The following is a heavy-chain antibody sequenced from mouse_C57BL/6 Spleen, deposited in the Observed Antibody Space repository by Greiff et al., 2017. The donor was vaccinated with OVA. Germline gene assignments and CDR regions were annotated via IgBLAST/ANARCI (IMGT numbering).Heavy chain of an antibody. D-gene: IGHD1-1*01. CDR3: ARESSYYAMDY. V-gene: IGHV1-42*01. J-gene: IGHJ4*01. CDR2: INPSTGGT. CDR1: GYSFTGYY. Sequence: LQESGPELVKPGASVKISCKASGYSFTGYYMNWVKQSPEKSLEWIGEINPSTGGTTYNQKFKAKATLTVDKSSSTAYMQLKSLTSEDSAVYYCARESSYYAMDYWGQGTSVTVSS.